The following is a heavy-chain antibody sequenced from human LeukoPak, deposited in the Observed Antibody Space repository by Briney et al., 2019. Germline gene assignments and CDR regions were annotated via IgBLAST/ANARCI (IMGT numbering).Heavy chain of an antibody. J-gene: IGHJ6*03. CDR1: GFTFSSYW. D-gene: IGHD3-3*01. Sequence: GGSLRLSCAASGFTFSSYWMSWVRQAPGKGLEWVANIKQDGSEKYYVDCVKGRFTISRDNAKNSLYLQMNSLRAEDTAVYYCARGFLEWLLYYYYYMDVWGKGTTVTVSS. V-gene: IGHV3-7*01. CDR2: IKQDGSEK. CDR3: ARGFLEWLLYYYYYMDV.